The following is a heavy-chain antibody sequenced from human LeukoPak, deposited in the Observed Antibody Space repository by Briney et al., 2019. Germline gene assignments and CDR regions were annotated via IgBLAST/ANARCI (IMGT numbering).Heavy chain of an antibody. V-gene: IGHV4-34*01. CDR1: GGSFSGYY. J-gene: IGHJ5*02. Sequence: SETLSLTCAVYGGSFSGYYWSWIRQPPGKGLEWIGEINHSGSTNYNPSLKSRVTISVDMSKNQFSLKLSSVTAADTAVYYCARGSIAAPRRWFDPWGQGTLVTVSS. CDR3: ARGSIAAPRRWFDP. CDR2: INHSGST. D-gene: IGHD6-6*01.